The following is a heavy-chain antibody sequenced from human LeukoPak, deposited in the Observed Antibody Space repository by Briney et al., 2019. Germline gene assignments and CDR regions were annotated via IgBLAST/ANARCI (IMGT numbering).Heavy chain of an antibody. D-gene: IGHD6-13*01. CDR3: ARTPEYSSSFQPNFDY. CDR1: GFLFRGYS. Sequence: GGSLRLSCAGSGFLFRGYSMSWVRQAPGKGLEWVSVIYSGGSTYYADSVKGRFTISRDNSKNTLYLQMNSLRAEDTAVYYCARTPEYSSSFQPNFDYWGQGTLVTVSS. V-gene: IGHV3-66*01. J-gene: IGHJ4*02. CDR2: IYSGGST.